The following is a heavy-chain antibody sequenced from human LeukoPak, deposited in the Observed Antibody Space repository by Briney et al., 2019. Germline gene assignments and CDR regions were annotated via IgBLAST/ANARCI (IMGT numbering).Heavy chain of an antibody. J-gene: IGHJ3*02. V-gene: IGHV3-30*18. CDR3: AKGGRWLQLGGAFDI. Sequence: GGSLTLSCAASGFTFSSYDMHWVRQAPGKGLEWVSVTSSDENNKYYADSVKGRFTISRDNSKNTLYLQMSSLRPEDTAVYYCAKGGRWLQLGGAFDISGQGPMVTVSS. D-gene: IGHD5-24*01. CDR2: TSSDENNK. CDR1: GFTFSSYD.